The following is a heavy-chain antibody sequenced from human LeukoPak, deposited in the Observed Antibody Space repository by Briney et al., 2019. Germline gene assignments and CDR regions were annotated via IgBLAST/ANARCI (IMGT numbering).Heavy chain of an antibody. CDR3: ARHQGSSWYYYYGMDV. CDR1: GFTFSSYW. CDR2: IKQDGSEK. D-gene: IGHD6-13*01. J-gene: IGHJ6*02. Sequence: GGSLRLSCAASGFTFSSYWMSWVRQAPGKGLEWVANIKQDGSEKYYVDSVKGRFTISRDNAKNSLYLQMNSLRAEDTAVYYCARHQGSSWYYYYGMDVWGQGTTVTVSS. V-gene: IGHV3-7*01.